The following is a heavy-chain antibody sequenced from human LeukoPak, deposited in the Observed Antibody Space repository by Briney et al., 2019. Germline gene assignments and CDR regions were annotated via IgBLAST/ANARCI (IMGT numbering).Heavy chain of an antibody. CDR3: VKVTTLTTPYYGMDV. CDR1: GFTFSSYA. J-gene: IGHJ6*02. Sequence: GGSLRLSCSASGFTFSSYAMHWVRQVPGKGLEYVSAISRDGGATYYPDSVKVRFTISRDNSKNMLYLQMSSLRTEDTAIYYCVKVTTLTTPYYGMDVWGQGTTVTVSS. CDR2: ISRDGGAT. D-gene: IGHD4-17*01. V-gene: IGHV3-64D*09.